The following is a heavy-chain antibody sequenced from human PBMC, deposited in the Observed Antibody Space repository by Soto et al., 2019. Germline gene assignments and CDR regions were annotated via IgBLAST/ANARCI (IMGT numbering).Heavy chain of an antibody. CDR3: ARHGITGSYYDAFDI. CDR2: IKYRGTT. D-gene: IGHD1-26*01. V-gene: IGHV4-39*01. CDR1: GRALSNSSCP. J-gene: IGHJ3*02. Sequence: SETLSLTCTASGRALSNSSCPRGWIRSPPGKGLEWIASIKYRGTTFYNPSLKSRVTLSVDTSKNQFALKLSSVTAAETAVYYCARHGITGSYYDAFDIWGQGTMVT.